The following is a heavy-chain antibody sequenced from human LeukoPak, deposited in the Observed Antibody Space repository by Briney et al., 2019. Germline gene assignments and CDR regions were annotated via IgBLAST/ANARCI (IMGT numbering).Heavy chain of an antibody. CDR1: GGSISDYY. D-gene: IGHD1-26*01. V-gene: IGHV4-4*07. CDR2: IYTTGST. J-gene: IGHJ4*02. Sequence: SETLSLTCTVSGGSISDYYWSWIRQPAGKGLEWIGRIYTTGSTNYNPSLKSRVTISLDTSKNQFSLKLSSVTVADTAVYYCASSQWVAPGSFWGQGILVTVSS. CDR3: ASSQWVAPGSF.